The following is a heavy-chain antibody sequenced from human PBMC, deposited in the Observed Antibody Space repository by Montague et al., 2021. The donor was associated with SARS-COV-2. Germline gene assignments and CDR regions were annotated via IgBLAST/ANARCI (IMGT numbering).Heavy chain of an antibody. V-gene: IGHV4-59*13. Sequence: SETLSLTCTVSGGSISSYYWSWIRQPPGKGLEWIGYIYYSGSTNCNPSLKSRVTISVDTSKNQFPLKLSSVTAADTAVYYCAGTYYDFWSGFIHYYYMDVWGKGTTVTVSS. D-gene: IGHD3-3*01. CDR1: GGSISSYY. CDR3: AGTYYDFWSGFIHYYYMDV. CDR2: IYYSGST. J-gene: IGHJ6*03.